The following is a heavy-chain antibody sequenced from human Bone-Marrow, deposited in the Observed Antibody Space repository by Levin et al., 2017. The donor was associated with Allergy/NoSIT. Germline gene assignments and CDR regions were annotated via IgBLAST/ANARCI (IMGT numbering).Heavy chain of an antibody. CDR3: ATYSYDFVRGTYRLPLI. CDR1: GGSFSGYY. Sequence: SETLSLTCAVYGGSFSGYYWSWIRQTPGKGLEWIGEINHSGSNKYNPSLKSRVTISPDTSTNQFSLSLSSVTAADTAVYYCATYSYDFVRGTYRLPLIWGQGTKVTVSS. D-gene: IGHD3-16*02. CDR2: INHSGSN. V-gene: IGHV4-34*01. J-gene: IGHJ3*02.